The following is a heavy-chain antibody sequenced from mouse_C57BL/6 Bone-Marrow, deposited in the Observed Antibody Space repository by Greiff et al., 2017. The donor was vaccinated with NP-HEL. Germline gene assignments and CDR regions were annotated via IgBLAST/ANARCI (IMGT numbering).Heavy chain of an antibody. CDR1: GYTFTDYE. J-gene: IGHJ3*01. V-gene: IGHV1-15*01. D-gene: IGHD1-1*01. CDR3: TRSRYYGSSPWCAY. Sequence: QVHVKQSGAELVRPGASVTLSCKASGYTFTDYEMHWVKQTPVHGLEWIGAIDPETGGTAYNQKFKGKAILTADKSSSTAYMELRSLTSADSAVYYWTRSRYYGSSPWCAYWGQGTLVTVSA. CDR2: IDPETGGT.